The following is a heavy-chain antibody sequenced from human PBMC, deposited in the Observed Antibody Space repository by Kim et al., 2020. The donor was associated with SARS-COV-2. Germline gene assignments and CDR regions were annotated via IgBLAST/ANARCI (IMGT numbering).Heavy chain of an antibody. CDR3: ASAYGSGSYPVDY. J-gene: IGHJ4*02. D-gene: IGHD3-10*01. Sequence: YAEPATVRFAISRDNAKNTLYLQMNSRRAEDTAVYYCASAYGSGSYPVDYWGRGTLVTVSS. V-gene: IGHV3-53*01.